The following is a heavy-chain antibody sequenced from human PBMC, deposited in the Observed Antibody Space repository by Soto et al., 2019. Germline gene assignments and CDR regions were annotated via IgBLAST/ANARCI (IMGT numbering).Heavy chain of an antibody. Sequence: GGSLRLSCAASVFIFTSYSMNWVRQAPGKGLEWVSSISSTTNYIYYGDSMKGRFTISRDNAKNSLYLEMNSLRAEDTAVYYCARESEDLTSNFDYWGQGTLVTVSS. CDR3: ARESEDLTSNFDY. V-gene: IGHV3-21*06. J-gene: IGHJ4*02. CDR1: VFIFTSYS. CDR2: ISSTTNYI.